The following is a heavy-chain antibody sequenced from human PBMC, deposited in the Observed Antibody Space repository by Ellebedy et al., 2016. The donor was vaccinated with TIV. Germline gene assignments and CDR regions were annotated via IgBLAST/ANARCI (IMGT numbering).Heavy chain of an antibody. CDR1: GGSVNNYF. D-gene: IGHD2-15*01. Sequence: MPSETLSLTCTVSGGSVNNYFWSWIRKPPGKALQWIGNIYHTGSTKYNPSLKSRVTISLDPSKNQFSLSLRSVTAADTALYYYARDPGGGNPRGLIDIWGQGTMVTVSS. CDR2: IYHTGST. J-gene: IGHJ3*02. CDR3: ARDPGGGNPRGLIDI. V-gene: IGHV4-59*02.